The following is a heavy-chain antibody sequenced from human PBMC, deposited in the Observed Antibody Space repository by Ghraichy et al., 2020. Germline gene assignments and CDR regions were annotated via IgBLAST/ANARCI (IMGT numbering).Heavy chain of an antibody. Sequence: GGSLRLSCAASGFSCSSSWMSWVRQAPGKGLEWVANIKQDGSAKYYVDSVKGRFTISRDNAKKSLYLEMNSLRAEDTAVYYCARAATIAGGTIGNDRWGQGTLVTVSS. CDR1: GFSCSSSW. J-gene: IGHJ5*02. CDR3: ARAATIAGGTIGNDR. CDR2: IKQDGSAK. V-gene: IGHV3-7*01. D-gene: IGHD2-15*01.